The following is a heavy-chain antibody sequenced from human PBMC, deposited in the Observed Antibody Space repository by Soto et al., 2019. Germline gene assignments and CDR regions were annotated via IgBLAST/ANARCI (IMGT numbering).Heavy chain of an antibody. V-gene: IGHV1-3*01. CDR2: INAGNGNT. D-gene: IGHD3-10*01. J-gene: IGHJ5*02. CDR1: GYTFTSYA. CDR3: ARVPEDFYYGSGSLCFDP. Sequence: QVQLVQSGAEVKKPGASVKVSCKASGYTFTSYAMHWVRQAPGQRLEWMGWINAGNGNTKYSQKFQGRVTITRDTSASTAYMELSSLRSEDTAVYYCARVPEDFYYGSGSLCFDPWGQGTLVTVSS.